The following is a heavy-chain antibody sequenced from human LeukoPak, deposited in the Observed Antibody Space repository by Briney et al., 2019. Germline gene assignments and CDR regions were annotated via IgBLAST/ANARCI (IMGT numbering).Heavy chain of an antibody. V-gene: IGHV3-20*04. D-gene: IGHD2-15*01. CDR2: INWNNGKT. CDR1: GFTFDDYG. CDR3: ARPRDLCSSSSCPSFDY. J-gene: IGHJ4*02. Sequence: GGSLRLSCAASGFTFDDYGMSWVRQVPGKGLEWVAGINWNNGKTNYADSVKGRFTISRDNAKNSLYPQMNSLRDEDTALYYCARPRDLCSSSSCPSFDYRGQGTLVTVSS.